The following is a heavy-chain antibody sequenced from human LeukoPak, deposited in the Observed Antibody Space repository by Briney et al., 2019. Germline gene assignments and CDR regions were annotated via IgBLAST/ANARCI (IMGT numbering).Heavy chain of an antibody. J-gene: IGHJ4*02. Sequence: GASVKVSCKASGYTFTSYYMHWVRQAPGQGLEWMGIINPSGGSTSYAQKFQGRVTMTRDTSTSTVYMELSSLRSEDTAVYYCAREGRGVPAARHFDYWGQGTLVTVSS. CDR1: GYTFTSYY. D-gene: IGHD2-2*01. CDR2: INPSGGST. V-gene: IGHV1-46*01. CDR3: AREGRGVPAARHFDY.